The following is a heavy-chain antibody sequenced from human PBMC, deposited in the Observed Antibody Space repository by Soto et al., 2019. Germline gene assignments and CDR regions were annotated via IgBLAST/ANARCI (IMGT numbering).Heavy chain of an antibody. V-gene: IGHV3-11*01. CDR3: ARVVGYCSGGSCYSVWYYYYYMDV. Sequence: VQLVESGGGLVKPGGSLRLSCAASGFTFSDYYMSWIRQAPGKGLEWVSYISSSGSTIYYADSVKGRFTISRDNAKNSLYLQMNSLRAEDTAVYYCARVVGYCSGGSCYSVWYYYYYMDVWGKGTTVTVSS. CDR2: ISSSGSTI. J-gene: IGHJ6*03. CDR1: GFTFSDYY. D-gene: IGHD2-15*01.